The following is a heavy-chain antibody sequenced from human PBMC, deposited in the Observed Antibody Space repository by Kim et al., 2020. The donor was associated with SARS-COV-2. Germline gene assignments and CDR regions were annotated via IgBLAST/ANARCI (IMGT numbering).Heavy chain of an antibody. V-gene: IGHV4-39*01. CDR3: ASEITMVRGVIITRWFDP. D-gene: IGHD3-10*01. J-gene: IGHJ5*02. CDR2: IYYSGST. CDR1: GGSISSSSYY. Sequence: SETLSLTCTVSGGSISSSSYYWGWIRQPPGKGLEWIGSIYYSGSTYYNPSLKSRVTISVDTSKNQFSLKLSSVTAADTAVYYCASEITMVRGVIITRWFDPWGQGTLVTVSS.